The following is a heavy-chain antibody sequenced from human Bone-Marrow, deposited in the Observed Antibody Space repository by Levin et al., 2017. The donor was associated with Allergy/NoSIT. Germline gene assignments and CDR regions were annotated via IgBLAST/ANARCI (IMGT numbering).Heavy chain of an antibody. CDR2: IYYSGST. J-gene: IGHJ4*02. Sequence: SETLSLTCTVSGGSISSGGYHWSWIRQHAGTGLEWIGYIYYSGSTYYNPSLKSRAMISLDTSKNQFSLKVTSATAADAAVYYCAREDGSTFDSWGQGTLVTVSS. CDR3: AREDGSTFDS. D-gene: IGHD5-24*01. V-gene: IGHV4-31*03. CDR1: GGSISSGGYH.